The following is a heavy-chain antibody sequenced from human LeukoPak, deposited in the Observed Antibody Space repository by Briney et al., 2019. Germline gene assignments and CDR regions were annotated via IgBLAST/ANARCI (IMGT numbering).Heavy chain of an antibody. Sequence: VGSLRLSCAASGFTFSDYYMSWIRQAPGKGLEWVSFISDSGSTIYYADSVKGRFTISRDNAKNSLYLQMNSLRAEDTAVYYCARDGDDSSGYYFAGYWGQGTLVTVSS. J-gene: IGHJ4*02. D-gene: IGHD3-22*01. CDR1: GFTFSDYY. CDR2: ISDSGSTI. V-gene: IGHV3-11*01. CDR3: ARDGDDSSGYYFAGY.